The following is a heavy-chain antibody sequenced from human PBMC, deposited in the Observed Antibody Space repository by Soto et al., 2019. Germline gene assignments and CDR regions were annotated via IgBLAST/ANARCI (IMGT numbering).Heavy chain of an antibody. CDR3: ARDLWGYCGADCYPLDV. D-gene: IGHD2-21*02. CDR2: MYNTGST. CDR1: GGSISSYY. J-gene: IGHJ6*02. V-gene: IGHV4-59*01. Sequence: QVRLQESGPGLVKPSETLSLTCTVSGGSISSYYWSWIRQPPGKGLEWIGYMYNTGSTIYNPSLKSRVTISVDTAKKQFSLKLKSVTAADTAVYYCARDLWGYCGADCYPLDVWGQGTTVTVSS.